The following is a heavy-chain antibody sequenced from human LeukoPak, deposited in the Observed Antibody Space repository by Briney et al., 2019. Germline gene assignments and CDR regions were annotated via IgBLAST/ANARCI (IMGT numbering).Heavy chain of an antibody. D-gene: IGHD3-3*01. V-gene: IGHV3-23*01. J-gene: IGHJ4*02. Sequence: PGRSLRLSCAASGFTFDDYAMSWVRQAPGKGLEWVSAISGSGGSTYYADSVKGRFTISRDNSKNTLYLQMNSLRAEDTAVYYCAKTRFLEWSIFDYWGQGTLVTVSS. CDR1: GFTFDDYA. CDR2: ISGSGGST. CDR3: AKTRFLEWSIFDY.